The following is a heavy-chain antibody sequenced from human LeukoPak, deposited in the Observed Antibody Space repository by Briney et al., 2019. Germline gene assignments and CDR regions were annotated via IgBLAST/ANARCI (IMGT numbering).Heavy chain of an antibody. CDR3: AGRGDGNLYYFDH. D-gene: IGHD5-24*01. CDR1: GFTFSSYW. CDR2: IKQDGGEK. V-gene: IGHV3-7*04. Sequence: GGSLRLSCATSGFTFSSYWRSWVRQAPGKGLEWVANIKQDGGEKYYVDSVKGRFTISRDNAKNSLYLQMNSLRPEDTAVYYCAGRGDGNLYYFDHWGQGTLVTASS. J-gene: IGHJ4*02.